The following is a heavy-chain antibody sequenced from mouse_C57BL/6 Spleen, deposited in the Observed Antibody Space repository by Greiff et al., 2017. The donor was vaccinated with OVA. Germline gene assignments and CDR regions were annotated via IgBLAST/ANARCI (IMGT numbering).Heavy chain of an antibody. J-gene: IGHJ3*01. D-gene: IGHD1-1*01. CDR3: ARMDYYGSSPFAY. CDR2: ILPGSGST. V-gene: IGHV1-9*01. CDR1: GYTFTGYW. Sequence: QVQLQQSGAELMKPGASVKLSCKAAGYTFTGYWIEWVKQRPGHGLEWIGEILPGSGSTNSNEKFKGKTTFTTDTSSNTAVMQLSSLTTEDSAIYYCARMDYYGSSPFAYWGQGTLVTVSA.